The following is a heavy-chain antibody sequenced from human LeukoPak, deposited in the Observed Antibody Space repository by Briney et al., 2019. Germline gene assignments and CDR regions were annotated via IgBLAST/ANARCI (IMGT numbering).Heavy chain of an antibody. CDR3: ARQGRPTYYYDSSGYYRLGNWFDP. Sequence: GESLKISCKGSGYSFTSYWIGWVHQMPGKGLEWMGIIYPGDSDTRYSPSFQGQVTISADKSISTAYLQWSSLKASDTAMYYCARQGRPTYYYDSSGYYRLGNWFDPWGQGTLVTVSS. V-gene: IGHV5-51*07. CDR1: GYSFTSYW. D-gene: IGHD3-22*01. CDR2: IYPGDSDT. J-gene: IGHJ5*02.